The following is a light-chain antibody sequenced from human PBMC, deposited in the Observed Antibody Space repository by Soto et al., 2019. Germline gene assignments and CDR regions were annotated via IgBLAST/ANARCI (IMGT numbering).Light chain of an antibody. V-gene: IGLV2-14*03. Sequence: QSALTQPASVSGSPGQSITFSCTGTGSDVGGYNYVSWYQQYPGQAPKLMIYDVNKRPSGVSNRFSGSKSGNTASLTISGLQVEDEADYYCSSYTSTNALVFGVGTKVTVL. J-gene: IGLJ1*01. CDR1: GSDVGGYNY. CDR2: DVN. CDR3: SSYTSTNALV.